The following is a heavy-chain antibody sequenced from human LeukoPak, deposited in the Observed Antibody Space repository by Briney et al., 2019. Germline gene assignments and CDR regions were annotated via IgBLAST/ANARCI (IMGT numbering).Heavy chain of an antibody. CDR3: AREVSRTTVVTPLDY. CDR2: ISSSGSTI. CDR1: GFTFSSYE. D-gene: IGHD4-23*01. V-gene: IGHV3-48*03. Sequence: GGSLRLSCAASGFTFSSYEMNWVHQAPGKGLEWVSYISSSGSTIYYADSVKGRFTISRDNAKNSLYLQMNSLRAEDTAVYYCAREVSRTTVVTPLDYWGQGTLVTVSS. J-gene: IGHJ4*02.